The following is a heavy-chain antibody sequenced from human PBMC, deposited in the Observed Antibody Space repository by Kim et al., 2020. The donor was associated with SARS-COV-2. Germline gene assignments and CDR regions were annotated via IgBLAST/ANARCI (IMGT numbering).Heavy chain of an antibody. CDR3: ARGGGYNWNHHHFDY. CDR2: ISSSGRTT. CDR1: GFTFSDYC. D-gene: IGHD1-20*01. Sequence: GGSLRLSCAASGFTFSDYCMSWIRQAPGKGLEWVSYISSSGRTTYYADTVKGRFTISRDNAKNSLYLQTNSLRAEDTAVYYCARGGGYNWNHHHFDYWGQGTLVTVSS. V-gene: IGHV3-11*01. J-gene: IGHJ4*02.